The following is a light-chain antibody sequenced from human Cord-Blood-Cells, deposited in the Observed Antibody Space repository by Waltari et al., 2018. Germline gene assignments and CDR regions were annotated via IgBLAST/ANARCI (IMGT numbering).Light chain of an antibody. CDR1: SSDVGSYNL. CDR3: CSYAGSSTWV. CDR2: EVS. J-gene: IGLJ3*02. V-gene: IGLV2-23*02. Sequence: QSALTQPASVSGSPGPLITISCTGTSSDVGSYNLVSWYQQHPGKAPKLMIYEVSKRPSGVSNRFSGSKSGKTASLTSSWLQAEDEADYYCCSYAGSSTWVFGGGTKLTVL.